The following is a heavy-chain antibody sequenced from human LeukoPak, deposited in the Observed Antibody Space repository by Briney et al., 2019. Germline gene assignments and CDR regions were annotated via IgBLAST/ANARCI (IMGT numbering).Heavy chain of an antibody. J-gene: IGHJ6*02. Sequence: PGGSLRLSCAASGFTFSSYAMSWVRQAPGKGLKWVSAISGSGGSIYYADSVKGRFTISRDNSKNTLYLQMNSLRAEDTAVYYCAKAPGVGAGAYDYYGMDVWGQGTTVTVSS. CDR2: ISGSGGSI. V-gene: IGHV3-23*01. D-gene: IGHD3-16*01. CDR3: AKAPGVGAGAYDYYGMDV. CDR1: GFTFSSYA.